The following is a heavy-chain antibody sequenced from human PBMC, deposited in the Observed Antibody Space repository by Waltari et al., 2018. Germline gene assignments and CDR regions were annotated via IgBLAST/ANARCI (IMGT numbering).Heavy chain of an antibody. J-gene: IGHJ5*02. CDR2: IYYSGST. CDR3: ARIGRPRNWFDP. CDR1: GGSIRSSSSF. Sequence: QLQLQESGPGLVKPSATLSLTCTVSGGSIRSSSSFWGWIRQPPGKGLGWIGSIYYSGSTYYNPSLKSRVTISVDTSKNQFSLKLSSVTAADTAVYYCARIGRPRNWFDPWGQGTLVTVSS. V-gene: IGHV4-39*07.